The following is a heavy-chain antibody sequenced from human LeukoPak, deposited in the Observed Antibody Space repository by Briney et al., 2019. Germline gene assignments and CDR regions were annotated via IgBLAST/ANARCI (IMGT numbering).Heavy chain of an antibody. CDR1: GYSFTTYW. CDR3: ARHVQGSNWNSARGYYYYYYYMDV. J-gene: IGHJ6*03. Sequence: GESLKISCKGSGYSFTTYWIGWVRQMPGKGLEWMGIIYPGDSDTRYSPSFQGQVTISADKSISTAYLQWSSLKASDTAMYYCARHVQGSNWNSARGYYYYYYYMDVWGKGTTVTVSS. CDR2: IYPGDSDT. V-gene: IGHV5-51*01. D-gene: IGHD1-7*01.